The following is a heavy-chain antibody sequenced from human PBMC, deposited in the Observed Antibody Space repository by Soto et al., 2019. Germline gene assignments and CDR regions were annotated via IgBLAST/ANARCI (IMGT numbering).Heavy chain of an antibody. CDR3: VRTAGSISFYFNY. Sequence: GDSLKISCQGSGYTFTSYWIGWVRQMPGKGLEWMGIIYPGDSDTRYSPSFQGQVTISADKSISTAYLQWSSLKASDTAIYYCVRTAGSISFYFNYWGQGTQVTVSS. J-gene: IGHJ4*02. CDR2: IYPGDSDT. CDR1: GYTFTSYW. V-gene: IGHV5-51*01. D-gene: IGHD2-2*01.